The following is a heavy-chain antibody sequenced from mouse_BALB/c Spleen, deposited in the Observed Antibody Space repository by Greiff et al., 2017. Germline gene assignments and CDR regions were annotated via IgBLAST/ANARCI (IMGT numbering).Heavy chain of an antibody. CDR1: GFTFSSFG. J-gene: IGHJ3*01. CDR3: ASLLLRFYPSWFAY. Sequence: EVQVVESGGGLVQPGGSRKLSCAASGFTFSSFGMHWVRQAPEKGLEWVAYISSGSSTIYYADTVKGRFTISRDNPKNTLFLQMTSLRSEDTAMYDCASLLLRFYPSWFAYWGQGTLVTVSA. CDR2: ISSGSSTI. V-gene: IGHV5-17*02. D-gene: IGHD1-1*01.